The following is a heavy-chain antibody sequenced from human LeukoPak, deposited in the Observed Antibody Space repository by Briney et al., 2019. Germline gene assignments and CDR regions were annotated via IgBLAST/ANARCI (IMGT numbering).Heavy chain of an antibody. CDR1: GFSFSSSG. Sequence: GGSLRLSCAASGFSFSSSGMHWVRQAPGKGPEWVAFTRFDDSYKAYGDSVKGRFTISRDNSKNTLYLQMDGLRSDDTAVYYCAKSSAGITWFDPWGQGTLVTVSS. CDR3: AKSSAGITWFDP. D-gene: IGHD1-1*01. CDR2: TRFDDSYK. V-gene: IGHV3-30*02. J-gene: IGHJ5*02.